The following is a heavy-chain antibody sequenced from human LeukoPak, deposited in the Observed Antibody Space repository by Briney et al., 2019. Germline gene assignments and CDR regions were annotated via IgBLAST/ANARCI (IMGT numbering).Heavy chain of an antibody. Sequence: SQTLSLNCTVSGGSISSGSYYWSWIRQPAGKGLEWVGRIYTSGSTNYNPSLKSRVTISVDTSKNQFSLKLTSVTAADTAVYYCARSGLTYYYDSSGYYYLGYWGQGTLVTVSS. V-gene: IGHV4-61*02. CDR2: IYTSGST. D-gene: IGHD3-22*01. CDR1: GGSISSGSYY. J-gene: IGHJ4*02. CDR3: ARSGLTYYYDSSGYYYLGY.